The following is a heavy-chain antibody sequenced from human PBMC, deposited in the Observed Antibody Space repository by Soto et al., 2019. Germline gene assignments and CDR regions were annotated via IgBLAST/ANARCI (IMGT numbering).Heavy chain of an antibody. CDR2: INHSGST. J-gene: IGHJ6*03. CDR1: GGSFSGYY. Sequence: PSETLSLTCAVYGGSFSGYYWSWIRQPPGKGLEWIGEINHSGSTNYNPSLKSRVTISVDTSKNQFSLKLSSVTAADTAVYYCARVVPYCSSTSCYPGGYYYYMDVWGKGTTVTVSS. D-gene: IGHD2-2*01. V-gene: IGHV4-34*01. CDR3: ARVVPYCSSTSCYPGGYYYYMDV.